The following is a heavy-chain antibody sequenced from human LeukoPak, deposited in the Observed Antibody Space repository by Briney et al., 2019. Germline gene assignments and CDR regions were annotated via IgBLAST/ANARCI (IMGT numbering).Heavy chain of an antibody. D-gene: IGHD3-10*01. CDR1: GYTFTSYY. V-gene: IGHV1-46*01. J-gene: IGHJ4*02. CDR2: INPSGGST. CDR3: ARDSPRVYYGSGSYYNALWY. Sequence: GASVKVSCKASGYTFTSYYMHWVRQAPGQGLEWMGIINPSGGSTSYAQKFQGRVTMTRDTSTSTVYMELSSLRSEDTAVYYCARDSPRVYYGSGSYYNALWYWGQGTLVTVSS.